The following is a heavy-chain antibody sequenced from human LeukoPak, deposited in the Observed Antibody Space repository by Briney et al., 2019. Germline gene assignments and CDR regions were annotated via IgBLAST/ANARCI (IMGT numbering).Heavy chain of an antibody. CDR3: ARQYYYDSSGYSEGDY. CDR2: ISAYNGNT. J-gene: IGHJ4*02. V-gene: IGHV1-18*01. D-gene: IGHD3-22*01. CDR1: GYMFTSYA. Sequence: ASVKVSSKASGYMFTSYAISWVRQAPGQGLEWMGWISAYNGNTNYAQKLQGRVTMTTDTSTSTAYMELRSLRSDDTAVYYCARQYYYDSSGYSEGDYWGQGTLVTVSS.